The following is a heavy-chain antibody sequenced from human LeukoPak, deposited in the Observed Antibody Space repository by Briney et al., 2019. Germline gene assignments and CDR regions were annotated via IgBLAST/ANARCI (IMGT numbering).Heavy chain of an antibody. CDR1: GGSNSSYY. V-gene: IGHV4-59*08. J-gene: IGHJ3*02. D-gene: IGHD2-15*01. Sequence: PSETLSLTCTVSGGSNSSYYWSWIRQPPGKGLEWIEYIYYSGSTKYNPSLKSRVTISVDTSKNQFSLKLSSVTAADTAVYYCARHVGYCSGRSCYGVAFDIWGQGTMVTVSS. CDR3: ARHVGYCSGRSCYGVAFDI. CDR2: IYYSGST.